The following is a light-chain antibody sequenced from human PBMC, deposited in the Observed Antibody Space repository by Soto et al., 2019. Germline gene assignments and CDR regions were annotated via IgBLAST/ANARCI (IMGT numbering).Light chain of an antibody. CDR2: DVT. CDR1: ISDIGTYHY. CDR3: SSYRKSNTLV. Sequence: QSVLIQPASVSGSPGQSITISCAGTISDIGTYHYVSWYQHHPGKAPKLIISDVTNRPSGVSARFSGSKSGNTASLTISGLQAGDEADYYCSSYRKSNTLVFGTGTKVTVL. V-gene: IGLV2-14*01. J-gene: IGLJ1*01.